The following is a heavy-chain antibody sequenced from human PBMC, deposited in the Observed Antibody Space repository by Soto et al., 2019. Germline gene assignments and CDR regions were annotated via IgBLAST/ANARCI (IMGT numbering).Heavy chain of an antibody. Sequence: SETLSLTCTVSGGSMSSSSHSWGWIRQPPGKGLEWIGSIYSSGTTYYNPSLKSRVTISVDTSKNQFSLKLTSVTAADTAVYYCAKGSGSSAYSPFDYWGQGTLVTVSS. V-gene: IGHV4-39*01. CDR2: IYSSGTT. D-gene: IGHD3-10*01. CDR3: AKGSGSSAYSPFDY. CDR1: GGSMSSSSHS. J-gene: IGHJ4*02.